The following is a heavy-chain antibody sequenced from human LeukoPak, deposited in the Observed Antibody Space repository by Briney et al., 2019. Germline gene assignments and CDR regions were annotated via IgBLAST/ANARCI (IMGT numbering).Heavy chain of an antibody. D-gene: IGHD3-3*01. CDR2: IYYSGST. Sequence: PSETLSLTCTVSGGSISSYYWSWIRQPPGKGLEWIGYIYYSGSTNYNPSLKSRVTISVDTSKNQFSLKLSSVAAADTAVYYCARVVSDFWSYYMDVWGKGTTVTVSS. V-gene: IGHV4-59*01. J-gene: IGHJ6*03. CDR3: ARVVSDFWSYYMDV. CDR1: GGSISSYY.